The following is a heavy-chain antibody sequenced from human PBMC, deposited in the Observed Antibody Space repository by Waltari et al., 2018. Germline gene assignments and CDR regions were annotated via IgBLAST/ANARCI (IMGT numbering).Heavy chain of an antibody. Sequence: EVQLVESGGGLVKPGGSLRLSCAVSAFTCSSYTMNWATQAPGKGLEWVSSISISSSLTYYADSLKGRFTISRDNAKNSLYLQMNSLRAEDTAVYYCARGPGYNSGPYYFDYWGQGTLVTVSS. D-gene: IGHD6-19*01. CDR3: ARGPGYNSGPYYFDY. CDR2: ISISSSLT. J-gene: IGHJ4*02. CDR1: AFTCSSYT. V-gene: IGHV3-21*01.